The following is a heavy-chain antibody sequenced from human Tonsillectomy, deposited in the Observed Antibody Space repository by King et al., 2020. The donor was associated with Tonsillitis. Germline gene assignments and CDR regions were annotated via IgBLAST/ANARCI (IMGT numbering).Heavy chain of an antibody. CDR3: ARDEWVVVQRLYYYYGMDV. Sequence: QLVESGGGLVQPGGSLRLSCAASGFTFSSYWMHWVRQAPGKGLEWVAYIKQDGSEKYYVDSVKGRFTISRDNAKNSLYLQLNSLRAEDTAVYYCARDEWVVVQRLYYYYGMDVWGQGTTVTVSS. CDR1: GFTFSSYW. V-gene: IGHV3-7*01. CDR2: IKQDGSEK. J-gene: IGHJ6*02. D-gene: IGHD2-2*01.